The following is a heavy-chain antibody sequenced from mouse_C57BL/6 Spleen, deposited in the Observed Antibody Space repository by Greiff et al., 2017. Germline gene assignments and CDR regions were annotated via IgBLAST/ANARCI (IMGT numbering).Heavy chain of an antibody. J-gene: IGHJ2*01. CDR3: ARKGDYDPYLDY. CDR1: GYTFTDYN. D-gene: IGHD2-4*01. CDR2: INPNNGGT. Sequence: VQLKQSGPELVKPGASVKIPCKASGYTFTDYNMDWVKQSHGKSLEWIGDINPNNGGTIYNQKFKGKATLTVDKSSSTAYMELRSLTSEDTAVYYCARKGDYDPYLDYWGQGTTLTVSS. V-gene: IGHV1-18*01.